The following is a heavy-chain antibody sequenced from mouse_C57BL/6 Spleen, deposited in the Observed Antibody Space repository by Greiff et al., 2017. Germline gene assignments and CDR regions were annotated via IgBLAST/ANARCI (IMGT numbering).Heavy chain of an antibody. D-gene: IGHD2-3*01. J-gene: IGHJ4*01. CDR2: INPSNGGT. V-gene: IGHV1-53*01. CDR3: ARSGGGYYEGYYAMDY. Sequence: QVQLQQPGTELVKPGASVKLSCKASGYTFTSYWMHWVKQRPGQGLEWIGNINPSNGGTTYNEKFKSKATLTVDKSSSTAYMQLSSLTSEDSAVYYCARSGGGYYEGYYAMDYWGQGTSVTVSS. CDR1: GYTFTSYW.